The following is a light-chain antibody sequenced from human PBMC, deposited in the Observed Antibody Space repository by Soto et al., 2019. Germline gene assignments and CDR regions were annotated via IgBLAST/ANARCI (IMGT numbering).Light chain of an antibody. CDR2: DAS. V-gene: IGKV1-5*01. Sequence: DIQMTQSPSTLSASVGDRVTITCRASQSISGWLAWYQQRPGKAPKLLIYDASSLESGVPSRFSGSESGTEFTLAISSLQPDDVATYYCQQYKSSYTFGQGPKLEI. J-gene: IGKJ2*01. CDR1: QSISGW. CDR3: QQYKSSYT.